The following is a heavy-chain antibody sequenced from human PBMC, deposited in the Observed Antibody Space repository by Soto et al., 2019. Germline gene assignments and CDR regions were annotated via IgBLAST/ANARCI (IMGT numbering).Heavy chain of an antibody. V-gene: IGHV3-73*02. Sequence: EVQLVESGGGLVQPGGSLKLSCAASGFTFSGSAMYWVRQASGKGLEWVGRIRSKGHNYATEYAASVKGRFTISRDDSKNTAYLRMNSLQTEDTAVYYCTRDLFSYDYSGILWFDPWGQGTLVTVSS. CDR1: GFTFSGSA. D-gene: IGHD3-16*01. CDR3: TRDLFSYDYSGILWFDP. CDR2: IRSKGHNYAT. J-gene: IGHJ5*02.